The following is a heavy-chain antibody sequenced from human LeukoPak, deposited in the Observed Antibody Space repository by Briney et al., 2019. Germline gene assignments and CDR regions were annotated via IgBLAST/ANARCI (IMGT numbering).Heavy chain of an antibody. CDR1: GFTLSDYW. J-gene: IGHJ6*03. CDR3: ARDLTDCSSTSCFYYMDV. Sequence: GGSLRLSCAASGFTLSDYWMSWVRQAPGKGLEWVANIKQDGSEKYYVDSVKGRFTISRDNAKNSLYLQMNSPRAEDTAVYYCARDLTDCSSTSCFYYMDVWGKGTTVTVSS. V-gene: IGHV3-7*01. CDR2: IKQDGSEK. D-gene: IGHD2-2*01.